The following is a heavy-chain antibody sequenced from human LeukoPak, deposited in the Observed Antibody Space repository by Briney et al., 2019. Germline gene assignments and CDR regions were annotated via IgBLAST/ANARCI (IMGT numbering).Heavy chain of an antibody. D-gene: IGHD3-22*01. CDR3: ARHVRYYDSSGYIPMVDY. J-gene: IGHJ4*02. CDR2: IYPGDSDT. Sequence: GESLKISCKGSGYSFTSYWIGWVRQMPGKGLEWMGIIYPGDSDTRYSPSFQGQVTISADKSISTVYLQWSSLKASDTAMHYCARHVRYYDSSGYIPMVDYWGQGNLVTVSS. V-gene: IGHV5-51*01. CDR1: GYSFTSYW.